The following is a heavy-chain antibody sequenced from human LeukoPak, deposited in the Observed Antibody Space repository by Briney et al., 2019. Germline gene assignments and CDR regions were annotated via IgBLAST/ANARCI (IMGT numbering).Heavy chain of an antibody. D-gene: IGHD3-10*01. J-gene: IGHJ4*02. V-gene: IGHV3-23*01. CDR2: ISGSGGST. CDR3: AKYRITMVRGVIITGFDY. Sequence: GGSLRLSCAASGFTFSSYAMSWVRQAPGKGLEWVSAISGSGGSTYYADSVKGRFTISRDNSKNTLYLQMNSLRAEDTAVYYCAKYRITMVRGVIITGFDYWGQGTLVTVSS. CDR1: GFTFSSYA.